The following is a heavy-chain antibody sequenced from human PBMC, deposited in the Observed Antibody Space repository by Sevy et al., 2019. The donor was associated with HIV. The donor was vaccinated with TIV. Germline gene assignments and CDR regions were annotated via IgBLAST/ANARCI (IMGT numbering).Heavy chain of an antibody. CDR1: GFNFSSYV. V-gene: IGHV3-30*18. D-gene: IGHD3-3*01. CDR3: AKESGSYYDFWSGHDAFDI. CDR2: ISYAGSSK. J-gene: IGHJ3*02. Sequence: GGSLRLSCAASGFNFSSYVMHWVRQAPGKGLEWVAVISYAGSSKYYGDSVKGRFTISRDNSKNTLFLQIDSLRAEDTAVYYCAKESGSYYDFWSGHDAFDIWGQGTMVTVSS.